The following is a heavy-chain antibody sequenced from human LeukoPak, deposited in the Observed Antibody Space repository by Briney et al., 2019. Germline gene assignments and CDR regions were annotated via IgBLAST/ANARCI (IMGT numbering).Heavy chain of an antibody. V-gene: IGHV3-23*01. D-gene: IGHD3-10*01. J-gene: IGHJ4*02. CDR1: GFTFSSYA. CDR2: ISGSGGST. Sequence: PGGSLRLSCAASGFTFSSYAMSWVRQAPGKGLEWVSAISGSGGSTYYADSVKGRFTISRDNSKNTLYLQMNSLRAEDTAVYYCAKGSYGSGSYYSYLFDYWGQGTLVTVSS. CDR3: AKGSYGSGSYYSYLFDY.